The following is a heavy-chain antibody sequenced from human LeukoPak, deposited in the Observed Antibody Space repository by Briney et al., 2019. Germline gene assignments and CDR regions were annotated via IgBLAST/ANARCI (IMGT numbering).Heavy chain of an antibody. D-gene: IGHD6-19*01. CDR2: ISAYNGDT. CDR1: GYTFTSYG. Sequence: ASAKVSCKTSGYTFTSYGFSWVRQASGQGLEWMGWISAYNGDTEYAQNFQGRVTLTTDTSTRTAYMELTSLKSDDTAVYFCARDSRIAVAGTGSWFDLWGQGTLVTVSS. J-gene: IGHJ5*02. V-gene: IGHV1-18*01. CDR3: ARDSRIAVAGTGSWFDL.